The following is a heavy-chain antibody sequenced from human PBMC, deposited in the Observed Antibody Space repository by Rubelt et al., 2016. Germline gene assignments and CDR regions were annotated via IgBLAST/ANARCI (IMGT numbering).Heavy chain of an antibody. D-gene: IGHD1-26*01. CDR2: IYSDGKT. J-gene: IGHJ4*02. V-gene: IGHV3-66*01. Sequence: GGGLVQPGGSLRLSCAASGFTFSGYAMSWVRQAPGKGLEWVSVIYSDGKTFYADSFEGRFTISRDNSKNTVFLQMNNLRAEDTAAYYCARENSPSGGLDYWGQGTLVTVSS. CDR3: ARENSPSGGLDY. CDR1: GFTFSGYA.